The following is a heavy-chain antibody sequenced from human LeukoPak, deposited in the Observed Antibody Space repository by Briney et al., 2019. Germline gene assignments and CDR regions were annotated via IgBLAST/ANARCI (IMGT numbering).Heavy chain of an antibody. Sequence: PGGSLRLSCAASGFTFSSYWMSWVRQAPGEGLQWVAIINQDGSEKNYADSVKGRFTISRDNAKSSLYLQMNSLRAEDTAVYFCARDDLVTSSGPGWLDPWGQGTLVTVSS. D-gene: IGHD2-15*01. CDR1: GFTFSSYW. J-gene: IGHJ5*02. V-gene: IGHV3-7*03. CDR2: INQDGSEK. CDR3: ARDDLVTSSGPGWLDP.